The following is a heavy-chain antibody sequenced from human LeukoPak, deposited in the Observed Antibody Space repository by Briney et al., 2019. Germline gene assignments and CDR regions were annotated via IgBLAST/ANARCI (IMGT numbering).Heavy chain of an antibody. CDR1: GGSISSHY. D-gene: IGHD2-15*01. CDR2: ISNSGST. Sequence: PQTLSLTCTVSGGSISSHYWTWIRQSPVKGLEWIGDISNSGSTSYNPSLKSRVTISIDTSKNQFSLTLSSVTAADTAVYYCGRDALVGYFSYYYMDVWGKGTTVTVSS. J-gene: IGHJ6*03. V-gene: IGHV4-59*11. CDR3: GRDALVGYFSYYYMDV.